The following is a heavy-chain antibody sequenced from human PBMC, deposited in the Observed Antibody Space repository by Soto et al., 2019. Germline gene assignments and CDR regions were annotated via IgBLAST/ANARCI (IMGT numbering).Heavy chain of an antibody. J-gene: IGHJ6*02. CDR1: GFTFSSYG. Sequence: QVQLVESGGGVVQPGRSLRLSCAASGFTFSSYGMHWVRQAPGKGLEWVAVISYDGSNKYYADSVKGRFTISRDNSKKTLYLQMNSLRAEDTAVYYCAKEGITMVRGVTPIYYYYGMDVWGQGTTVTVSS. D-gene: IGHD3-10*01. V-gene: IGHV3-30*18. CDR2: ISYDGSNK. CDR3: AKEGITMVRGVTPIYYYYGMDV.